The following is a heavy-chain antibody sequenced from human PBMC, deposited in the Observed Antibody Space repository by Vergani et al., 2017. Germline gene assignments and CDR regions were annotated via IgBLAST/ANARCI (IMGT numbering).Heavy chain of an antibody. J-gene: IGHJ4*02. V-gene: IGHV3-21*01. D-gene: IGHD1-26*01. CDR2: ISSSSYI. CDR1: GFTFSSYS. CDR3: ARDGRWEPRDY. Sequence: EVQLVESGGGLVKPGGSLRLSCAASGFTFSSYSMNWVRQAPGKGLEWVSSISSSSYIYYADSVKGRFTISRDNAKNSLYLQMNSLRAEDTAVYYCARDGRWEPRDYWGQGTLVTVSS.